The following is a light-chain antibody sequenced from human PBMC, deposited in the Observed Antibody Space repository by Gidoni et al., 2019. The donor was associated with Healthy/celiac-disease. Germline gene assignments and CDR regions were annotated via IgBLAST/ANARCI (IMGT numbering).Light chain of an antibody. Sequence: EIVMTQSPATLSVSPGERATLSCRASQSVSSNLAWYQQKPGQAPRLLIYGASTRATEFTLTISSLQSEDFAVYSCQQYNNWPPKITFXGXTKVEIK. CDR3: QQYNNWPPKIT. CDR1: QSVSSN. CDR2: GAS. J-gene: IGKJ4*01. V-gene: IGKV3-15*01.